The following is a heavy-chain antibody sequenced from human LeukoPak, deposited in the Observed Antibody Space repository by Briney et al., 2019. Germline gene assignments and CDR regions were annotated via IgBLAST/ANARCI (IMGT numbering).Heavy chain of an antibody. CDR2: IYYSGST. CDR1: GGSISSYY. V-gene: IGHV4-59*01. D-gene: IGHD3-3*01. Sequence: SETLSLTCTVSGGSISSYYWSWIRQPPGKGLEWIGYIYYSGSTNYNPSLKSRVTISVDTSKNQFTLKLSSVTAADTAVYYCARTGVYYDFWSGKSVVTLFDYWGQGTLVTVSS. CDR3: ARTGVYYDFWSGKSVVTLFDY. J-gene: IGHJ4*02.